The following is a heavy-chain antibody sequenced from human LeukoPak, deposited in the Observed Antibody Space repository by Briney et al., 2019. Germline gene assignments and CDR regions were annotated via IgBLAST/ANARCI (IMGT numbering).Heavy chain of an antibody. J-gene: IGHJ6*03. CDR2: INPNSGGT. CDR3: ARVTDLYYYYMDV. D-gene: IGHD3/OR15-3a*01. V-gene: IGHV1-2*02. Sequence: ASVKVPCKASGYTFTGYYMHWVRQAPGQGLEWMGWINPNSGGTNYAQKFQGRVTMTRDTSISTAYMELSRLRSDDTAVYYCARVTDLYYYYMDVWGKGTTVTVSS. CDR1: GYTFTGYY.